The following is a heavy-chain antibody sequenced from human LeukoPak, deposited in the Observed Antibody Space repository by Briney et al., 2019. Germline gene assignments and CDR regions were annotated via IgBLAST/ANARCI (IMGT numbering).Heavy chain of an antibody. CDR1: GYTFTGYY. CDR2: INPNSGGT. D-gene: IGHD2-2*02. V-gene: IGHV1-2*02. J-gene: IGHJ4*02. CDR3: AREGLGYCSSTSCYTEGFDY. Sequence: ASVKVSCKASGYTFTGYYMHWVRQAPGQGLEWMGWINPNSGGTNYAQKFQGRVTMTRDTSISTAYMELSRLRSDDTAVYYCAREGLGYCSSTSCYTEGFDYWGQGTLVTVSS.